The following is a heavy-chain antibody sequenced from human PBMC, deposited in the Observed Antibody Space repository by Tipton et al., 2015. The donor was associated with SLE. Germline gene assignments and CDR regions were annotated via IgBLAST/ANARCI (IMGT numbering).Heavy chain of an antibody. Sequence: TLSLTCTVSGGSISSSSYYWVWIRPPPGKGLEWIGSIYYSGSTYYNPSLKSRVTISVDTSKNQFSLKLSSVTAADTAVYYCARAGPGYCSSTSCLDVWGKGTTVTVSS. D-gene: IGHD2-2*01. CDR2: IYYSGST. J-gene: IGHJ6*04. V-gene: IGHV4-39*07. CDR1: GGSISSSSYY. CDR3: ARAGPGYCSSTSCLDV.